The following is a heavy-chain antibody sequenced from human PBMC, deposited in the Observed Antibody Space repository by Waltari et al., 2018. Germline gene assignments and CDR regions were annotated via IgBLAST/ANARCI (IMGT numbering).Heavy chain of an antibody. Sequence: VQLQESGPSLVKPSETLSLICSVSGGSISSYYWSWLRQPPGKGLDWIGYIYYTGRTNFNPSLKSRVTMSVDTSKNQFSLKLSSVTAADTAFYYCARGGGGDWEWFDPWGQGTLVTVSS. CDR2: IYYTGRT. D-gene: IGHD2-21*02. CDR1: GGSISSYY. V-gene: IGHV4-59*01. J-gene: IGHJ5*02. CDR3: ARGGGGDWEWFDP.